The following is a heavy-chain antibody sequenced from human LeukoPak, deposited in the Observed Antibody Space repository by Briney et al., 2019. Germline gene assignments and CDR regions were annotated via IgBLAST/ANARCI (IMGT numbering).Heavy chain of an antibody. D-gene: IGHD3-3*01. CDR1: GFTFSSYE. Sequence: GGSLRLSCAASGFTFSSYEMNWVRQAPGKGLEWVSYISSSGSTIYYADSVKGRFTISRDNAKNSLYLQMNSLRAEDTAVYYCARGSYDFWSGYYSDFQLDYWGQGTLVTVSS. CDR2: ISSSGSTI. V-gene: IGHV3-48*03. J-gene: IGHJ4*02. CDR3: ARGSYDFWSGYYSDFQLDY.